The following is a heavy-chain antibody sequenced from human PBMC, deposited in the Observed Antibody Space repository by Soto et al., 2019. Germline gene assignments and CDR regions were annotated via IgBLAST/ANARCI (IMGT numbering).Heavy chain of an antibody. CDR1: GGSFSGYY. D-gene: IGHD3-9*01. Sequence: SETMSLTCAVYGGSFSGYYWSWIRQPPGKGLEWIGEINHSGSTNYNPSLKSRVTISVDTSKNQFSLKLSSVTAADTAVYYCARGLSHTIYYYYYYMDVWGKGTTVTVSS. CDR3: ARGLSHTIYYYYYYMDV. J-gene: IGHJ6*03. V-gene: IGHV4-34*01. CDR2: INHSGST.